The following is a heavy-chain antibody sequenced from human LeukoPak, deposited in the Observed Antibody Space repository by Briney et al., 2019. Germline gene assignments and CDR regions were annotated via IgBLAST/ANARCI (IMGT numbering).Heavy chain of an antibody. Sequence: GGSLRLSCAASGFTFSSYWMHWVRQAPGKGLVWVSRISSDGSGTNYADSVKGRFTISRDNSKNTLYLQMNSLRAEDTAVYYCAKQLIGTAFDYWGQGTLVTVSS. CDR2: ISSDGSGT. V-gene: IGHV3-74*01. CDR3: AKQLIGTAFDY. J-gene: IGHJ4*02. D-gene: IGHD5-24*01. CDR1: GFTFSSYW.